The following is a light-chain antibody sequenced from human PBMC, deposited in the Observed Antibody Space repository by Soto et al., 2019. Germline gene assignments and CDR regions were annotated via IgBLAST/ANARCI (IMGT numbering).Light chain of an antibody. CDR1: QNIRNW. V-gene: IGKV1-5*01. Sequence: IQMTQSPSTLSASVGDSVTITCRASQNIRNWLAWYQQKPGKAPKLLIYGASILQSGVPARFRGSGSETDFSLTISSLQPEDFATYYCQQSHRIPPITFGQGTRLEI. CDR2: GAS. CDR3: QQSHRIPPIT. J-gene: IGKJ5*01.